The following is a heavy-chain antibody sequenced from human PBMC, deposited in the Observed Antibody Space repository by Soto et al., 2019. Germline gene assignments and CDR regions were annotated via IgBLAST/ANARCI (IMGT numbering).Heavy chain of an antibody. D-gene: IGHD2-2*01. CDR1: GGSISSGGYY. V-gene: IGHV4-31*03. CDR3: ARGLVPAAIY. Sequence: SETLSLTCTVSGGSISSGGYYWSWIRQHPGKGLEWIGYIYYSGSTYYNPSLKSRVTISVDTSKNQFSLKLSSVTAADTAVYYCARGLVPAAIYWGQGTLVTVSS. J-gene: IGHJ4*02. CDR2: IYYSGST.